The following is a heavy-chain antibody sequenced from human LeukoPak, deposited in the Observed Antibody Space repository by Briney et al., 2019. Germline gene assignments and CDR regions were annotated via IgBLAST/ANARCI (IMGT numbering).Heavy chain of an antibody. CDR3: AREVYSYALDALDL. D-gene: IGHD5-18*01. CDR1: GFRFNNYA. CDR2: ISMDGIQE. Sequence: PGGSLRLSCAASGFRFNNYAMHWVRQPPGTGLEWVAVISMDGIQEYYADSVKGRFSISRDNSKNTQYLQMNSLRSEDTAVYYCAREVYSYALDALDLWGQGTMVTVPS. J-gene: IGHJ3*01. V-gene: IGHV3-30*04.